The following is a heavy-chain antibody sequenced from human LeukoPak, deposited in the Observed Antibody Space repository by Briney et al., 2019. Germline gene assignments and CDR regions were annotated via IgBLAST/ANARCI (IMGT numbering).Heavy chain of an antibody. CDR1: GFTFSSYS. D-gene: IGHD3-22*01. CDR3: ARGGDYYDSSGYYSLKRAFDI. V-gene: IGHV3-21*01. CDR2: ISSSISYI. J-gene: IGHJ3*02. Sequence: PGGSLRLSCAASGFTFSSYSMNWVRQAPGKGLEWVSSISSSISYIYYADSVKGRFTISRDNAKNSLYLQMNSLRAEDTAVYYCARGGDYYDSSGYYSLKRAFDIWGQGTMVTVSS.